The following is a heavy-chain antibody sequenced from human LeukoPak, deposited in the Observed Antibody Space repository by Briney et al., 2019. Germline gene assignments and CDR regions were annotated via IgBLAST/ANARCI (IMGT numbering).Heavy chain of an antibody. J-gene: IGHJ5*02. CDR2: MSGSGGST. CDR3: AQPGDLWFGELFTTNWFDP. D-gene: IGHD3-10*01. Sequence: PGGSLRLSWAASGFTFSSYAISWVRQAPGKGLEWVSAMSGSGGSTYYADSVKGRFTISRDNSKNTLYLHMNILRAEDTAVYYCAQPGDLWFGELFTTNWFDPWGQGPLVTVSS. CDR1: GFTFSSYA. V-gene: IGHV3-23*01.